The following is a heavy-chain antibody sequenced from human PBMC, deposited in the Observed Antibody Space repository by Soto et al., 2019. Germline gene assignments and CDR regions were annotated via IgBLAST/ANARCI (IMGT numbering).Heavy chain of an antibody. J-gene: IGHJ5*02. CDR3: ALYIVSSIWYPQPSSNWFDP. CDR1: GFSLSTSGVG. V-gene: IGHV2-5*01. CDR2: IYWNDDK. D-gene: IGHD6-13*01. Sequence: QITLKESGPTLVKPTQTLTLTCTFSGFSLSTSGVGVGWIRQPPGKALEWLALIYWNDDKRYSPSLKSRLTITQDTSKNQVVLTMTNMDPVDTATYYCALYIVSSIWYPQPSSNWFDPWGQGTLVTVSS.